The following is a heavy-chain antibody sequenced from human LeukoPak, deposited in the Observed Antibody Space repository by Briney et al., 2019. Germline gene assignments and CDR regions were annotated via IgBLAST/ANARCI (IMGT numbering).Heavy chain of an antibody. J-gene: IGHJ6*03. V-gene: IGHV4-59*01. CDR1: GGSISSYY. D-gene: IGHD1-26*01. Sequence: SETLSLTCTVSGGSISSYYWSWIRQPPGKGLEWIGYIYYSGSTNYNPSLKSRVTISVDTSKNQFSLKLSSVTAADTAVYYCAREVPSYSGSYYPYYYHYMDVWGKGTTVTVSS. CDR2: IYYSGST. CDR3: AREVPSYSGSYYPYYYHYMDV.